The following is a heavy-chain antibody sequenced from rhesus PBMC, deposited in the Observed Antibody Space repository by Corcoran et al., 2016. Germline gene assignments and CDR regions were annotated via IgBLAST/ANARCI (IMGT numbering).Heavy chain of an antibody. CDR1: GCSISGYYL. Sequence: QVQLQESGPGVVKPSETLSLTCAVSGCSISGYYLWSWIRQPPGKVLEWIWYITYGGSTSYNPSLKSRVTISRDTSKNQFSRKLSSVTAADTAVYYCARDNSSGRRYFDYWGQGVLVTVSS. D-gene: IGHD6-31*01. V-gene: IGHV4-122*02. CDR2: ITYGGST. CDR3: ARDNSSGRRYFDY. J-gene: IGHJ4*01.